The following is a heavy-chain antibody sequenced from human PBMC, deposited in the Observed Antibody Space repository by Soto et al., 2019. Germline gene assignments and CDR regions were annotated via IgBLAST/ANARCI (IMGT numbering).Heavy chain of an antibody. D-gene: IGHD2-15*01. Sequence: GGSLRLSCAASGFTFSDHYMDWVRQAPGKGLEWVGRIKNKDNSYSTQYAASVDGRFTISRDDSEDSLFLQMNSLKTDDTALYYCARVRLGATTHYFDYWGQGALVTGSS. J-gene: IGHJ4*01. CDR1: GFTFSDHY. V-gene: IGHV3-72*01. CDR3: ARVRLGATTHYFDY. CDR2: IKNKDNSYST.